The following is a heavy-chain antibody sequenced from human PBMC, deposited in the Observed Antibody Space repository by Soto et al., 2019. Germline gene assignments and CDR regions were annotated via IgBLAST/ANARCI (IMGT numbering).Heavy chain of an antibody. D-gene: IGHD1-26*01. CDR2: IYFSGST. CDR1: GASINSGGFY. V-gene: IGHV4-31*03. CDR3: ASGNAWEVIFAS. J-gene: IGHJ4*02. Sequence: QVQLQESGPGLVKPSQTLSLTCTVSGASINSGGFYWSWLRQLPGKGLEWIGYIYFSGSTYYNPSLESRLTISLDTSQNQFSLNLSSVIAADTAVYYCASGNAWEVIFASWGQGTLVTVS.